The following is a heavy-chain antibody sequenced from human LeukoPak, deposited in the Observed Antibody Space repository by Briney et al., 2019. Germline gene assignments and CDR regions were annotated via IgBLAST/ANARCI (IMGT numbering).Heavy chain of an antibody. CDR1: GFSFSDYT. D-gene: IGHD2-21*01. V-gene: IGHV3-30-3*01. CDR2: ISYDAGTK. J-gene: IGHJ4*02. Sequence: GGSLRLPCAASGFSFSDYTMHWVRQAPGKGLEWVAVISYDAGTKYYADSVKGRFTISRDNSKNTLYLQMNSLRPENTAMYYCARDPLRGIPDYFDYWGQGTLVTVSS. CDR3: ARDPLRGIPDYFDY.